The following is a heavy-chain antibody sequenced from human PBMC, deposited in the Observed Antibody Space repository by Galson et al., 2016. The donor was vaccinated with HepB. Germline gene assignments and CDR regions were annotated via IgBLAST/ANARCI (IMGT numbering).Heavy chain of an antibody. CDR3: ARTPVVPAWDYGDLGPVGYYFDY. Sequence: SVKVSCKASGGTFSSYGINWVRQAPGQGLEWMGGIIPIFGTTNYAQKFQGRVTITADKSTSTAYMELSSLRSEDTAVFYCARTPVVPAWDYGDLGPVGYYFDYWGQGTLVTVSS. CDR2: IIPIFGTT. D-gene: IGHD4-17*01. V-gene: IGHV1-69*06. CDR1: GGTFSSYG. J-gene: IGHJ4*02.